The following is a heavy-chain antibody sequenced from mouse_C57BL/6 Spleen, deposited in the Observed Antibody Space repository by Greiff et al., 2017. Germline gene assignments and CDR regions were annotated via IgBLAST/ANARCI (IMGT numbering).Heavy chain of an antibody. D-gene: IGHD2-2*01. CDR3: ARGGLMVTTPFVY. CDR2: INPGSGGT. Sequence: VQLQQSGAELVRPGTSVKVSCKASGYAFTNYLIEWVKQRPGQGLEWIGVINPGSGGTNYNEKFKGKATLTADKSSSTAYMQLSSLTSEDSAVYFCARGGLMVTTPFVYWGQGTTLTVSS. V-gene: IGHV1-54*01. J-gene: IGHJ2*01. CDR1: GYAFTNYL.